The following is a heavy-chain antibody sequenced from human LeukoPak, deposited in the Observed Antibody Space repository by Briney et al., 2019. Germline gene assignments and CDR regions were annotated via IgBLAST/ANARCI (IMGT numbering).Heavy chain of an antibody. CDR3: ARVLYSYGLDAFDI. Sequence: GRSLRLSCAASGFTFSSYAMHWVRQAPGKGLEWVAVISYDGSNKYYADSVKGRFTISRDNSKNTLYLQMNSLRAEDTAVYYCARVLYSYGLDAFDIWGQGTMVTVSS. CDR1: GFTFSSYA. V-gene: IGHV3-30-3*01. CDR2: ISYDGSNK. D-gene: IGHD5-18*01. J-gene: IGHJ3*02.